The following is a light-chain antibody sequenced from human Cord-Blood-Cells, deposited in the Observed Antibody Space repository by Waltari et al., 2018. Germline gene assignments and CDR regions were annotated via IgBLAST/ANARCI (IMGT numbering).Light chain of an antibody. Sequence: EIVLTQSPGTLSLSPGERATLSCRASQSVSSSYLAWYQQKPGQALRLLIYGASSRATGIPDRFSGSGSGTDFTLTISRLEPEDFAVYYCQQYGSSPPRHTFGQGTKLEIK. V-gene: IGKV3-20*01. J-gene: IGKJ2*01. CDR1: QSVSSSY. CDR3: QQYGSSPPRHT. CDR2: GAS.